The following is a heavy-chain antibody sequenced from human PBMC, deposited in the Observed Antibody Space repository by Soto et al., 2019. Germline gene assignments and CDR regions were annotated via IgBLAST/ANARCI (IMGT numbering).Heavy chain of an antibody. CDR1: GYTFTSYG. D-gene: IGHD3-10*01. CDR3: GRGRGLGYGSGSYGGVGLDV. V-gene: IGHV1-18*01. Sequence: QVQLVQSGAEVKKPGASVKVSCKASGYTFTSYGISWVRQAPGQGLEWMGWISAYNGNTNYAQKLQGRVTMTTDTSTRTAYMGLRSLRSDDTAVYYCGRGRGLGYGSGSYGGVGLDVWGQGTTVTVSS. J-gene: IGHJ6*02. CDR2: ISAYNGNT.